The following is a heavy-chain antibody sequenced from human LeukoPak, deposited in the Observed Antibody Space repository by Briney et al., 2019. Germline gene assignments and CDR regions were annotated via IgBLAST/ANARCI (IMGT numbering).Heavy chain of an antibody. CDR2: ISYDGSNK. Sequence: GGSLRLSCAASGFTFSSYAMHWVRQAPGKGLEWVAVISYDGSNKYYADSVKGRFTISRDNSKNTLYLQMNSLRAEDTAVYYCAKHPHYDILTGYPDYWGQGTLVTVSS. J-gene: IGHJ4*02. CDR1: GFTFSSYA. D-gene: IGHD3-9*01. CDR3: AKHPHYDILTGYPDY. V-gene: IGHV3-30-3*02.